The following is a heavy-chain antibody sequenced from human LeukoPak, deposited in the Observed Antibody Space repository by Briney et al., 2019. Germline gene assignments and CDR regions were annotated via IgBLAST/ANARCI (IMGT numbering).Heavy chain of an antibody. J-gene: IGHJ4*02. Sequence: GGSLRLSCAVSGFTFSSYSMNWVRQAPGKGLEWVPSISSSSSYISYADSVRGRFTISRDNAKNSLFLQMNSLRAEDTAVYYCAREVAAAGIDYWGQGTLVTVSS. CDR3: AREVAAAGIDY. CDR1: GFTFSSYS. CDR2: ISSSSSYI. V-gene: IGHV3-21*01. D-gene: IGHD6-13*01.